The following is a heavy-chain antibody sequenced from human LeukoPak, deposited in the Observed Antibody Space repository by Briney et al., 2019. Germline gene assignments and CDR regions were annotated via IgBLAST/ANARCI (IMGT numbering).Heavy chain of an antibody. D-gene: IGHD3-10*01. J-gene: IGHJ5*02. Sequence: SETLSLTCTVSGGSISSYYWSWIRQPAGKGLEWIGRIYTSGSTNYNPSLKSRVTMSVDTSKNQFSLKLSSVTAADTAVYYCARGLLITMVRGVRRFDPWGQGTLVTVSS. V-gene: IGHV4-4*07. CDR3: ARGLLITMVRGVRRFDP. CDR2: IYTSGST. CDR1: GGSISSYY.